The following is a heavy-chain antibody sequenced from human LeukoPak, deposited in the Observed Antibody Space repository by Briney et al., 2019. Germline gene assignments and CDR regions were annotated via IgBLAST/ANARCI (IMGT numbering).Heavy chain of an antibody. Sequence: GASVKVSCKASGYTFTGYYMHWVRQAPGQGLEWMGWINPNSGGTNYAQKFQCRVTMTRDTSISTAYMELSRLRSDDTAVYYCARERGYSYGYYHFWGQGTLVTVSS. V-gene: IGHV1-2*02. CDR1: GYTFTGYY. D-gene: IGHD5-18*01. CDR2: INPNSGGT. CDR3: ARERGYSYGYYHF. J-gene: IGHJ4*02.